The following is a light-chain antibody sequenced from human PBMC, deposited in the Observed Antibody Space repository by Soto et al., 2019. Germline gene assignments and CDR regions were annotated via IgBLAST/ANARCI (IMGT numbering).Light chain of an antibody. CDR3: QQSYSTPPWT. CDR1: QGTSSY. Sequence: DIPLTQSPSSLSASVGDRVTITCRASQGTSSYLGWYQHKPGKAPNLLIYDASTLHSGVPSRFSGGGSGTDFNLTISSLQPEDFATYFCQQSYSTPPWTFGQGTKVDI. CDR2: DAS. J-gene: IGKJ1*01. V-gene: IGKV1-39*01.